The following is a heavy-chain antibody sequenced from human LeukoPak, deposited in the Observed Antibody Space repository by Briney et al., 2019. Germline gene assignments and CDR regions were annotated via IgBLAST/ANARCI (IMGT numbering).Heavy chain of an antibody. D-gene: IGHD6-13*01. CDR2: IVVGSSHT. Sequence: SVKVSCKASGFTFSTSAMQWVRQARGQRLEWIGWIVVGSSHTNYAQKFQERVTITRDMSTSTAYMELSSSRSEDTAVYYCAATIAADTAYYGMDVWGXGXTVTVSS. V-gene: IGHV1-58*02. J-gene: IGHJ6*02. CDR1: GFTFSTSA. CDR3: AATIAADTAYYGMDV.